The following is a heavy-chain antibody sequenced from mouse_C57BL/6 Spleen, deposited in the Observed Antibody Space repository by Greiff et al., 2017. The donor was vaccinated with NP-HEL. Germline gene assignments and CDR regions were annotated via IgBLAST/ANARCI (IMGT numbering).Heavy chain of an antibody. J-gene: IGHJ2*01. V-gene: IGHV1-54*01. CDR2: INPGSGGT. Sequence: QVQLQQSGAELVRPGTSVKVSCKASGYAFTNYLIEWVKQRPGQGLEWIGVINPGSGGTNYNEKFKGKATLTADKSSSTAYMQLSSLTSEDSAVYFCARRDDDRYFDYWGQGTTLTVSS. CDR3: ARRDDDRYFDY. D-gene: IGHD2-3*01. CDR1: GYAFTNYL.